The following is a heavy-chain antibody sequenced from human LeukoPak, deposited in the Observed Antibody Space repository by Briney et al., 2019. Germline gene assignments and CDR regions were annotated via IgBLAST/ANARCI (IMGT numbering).Heavy chain of an antibody. D-gene: IGHD5-12*01. CDR1: GFTFSNYW. Sequence: GGSLRLSCAASGFTFSNYWMHWVRQVPGKGLVWVSRIKGDGSTTTYADSVKGRFTISRDNAENMLYLQMSTLRAEDTAVYYCARDRPRENGGYDPFDYWGQGTLVTVSS. CDR2: IKGDGSTT. CDR3: ARDRPRENGGYDPFDY. V-gene: IGHV3-74*01. J-gene: IGHJ4*02.